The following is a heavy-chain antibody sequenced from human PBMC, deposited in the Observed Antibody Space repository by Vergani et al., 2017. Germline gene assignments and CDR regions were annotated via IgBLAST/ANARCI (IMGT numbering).Heavy chain of an antibody. Sequence: EVQLVQSGAEVKKPGESLKISCKGSGYSFTSYWIGWVRQMPGKGLEWMGIIYPGDSDTRYSPSFQGQVTISDDKSISTAYLQWSSLKASDTAMYYCARHSPPRYCDWLRNYYYYYGMDVWGQGTTVTVSS. J-gene: IGHJ6*02. D-gene: IGHD3-9*01. CDR2: IYPGDSDT. V-gene: IGHV5-51*01. CDR1: GYSFTSYW. CDR3: ARHSPPRYCDWLRNYYYYYGMDV.